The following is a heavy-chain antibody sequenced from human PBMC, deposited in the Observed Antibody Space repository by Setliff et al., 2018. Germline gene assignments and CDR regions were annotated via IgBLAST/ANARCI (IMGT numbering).Heavy chain of an antibody. CDR2: INHSGST. Sequence: PSETLSLTCAVYGGSFSGYYWSWIRQPPGKGLEWIGEINHSGSTNYNPSLKSRVTISVDTSKNQFSLKLSSVTAADTAVYSCATDRIAAADAIHYSYFAMDAWGQGTTVTVSS. CDR1: GGSFSGYY. CDR3: ATDRIAAADAIHYSYFAMDA. J-gene: IGHJ6*02. D-gene: IGHD6-13*01. V-gene: IGHV4-34*01.